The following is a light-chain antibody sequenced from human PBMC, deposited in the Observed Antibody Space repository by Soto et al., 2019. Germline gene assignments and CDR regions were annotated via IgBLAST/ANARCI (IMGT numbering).Light chain of an antibody. CDR2: DAS. J-gene: IGKJ5*01. CDR1: QSVSSY. Sequence: EIVLTQSPATLSLSPGERATLSCRASQSVSSYLAWYQQKPGQAPRLLIYDASNRATGIPARFSVSGSGTYFTLIISSLEPEDFAVYYCQQRSNWPITFGQGTPLEIK. CDR3: QQRSNWPIT. V-gene: IGKV3-11*01.